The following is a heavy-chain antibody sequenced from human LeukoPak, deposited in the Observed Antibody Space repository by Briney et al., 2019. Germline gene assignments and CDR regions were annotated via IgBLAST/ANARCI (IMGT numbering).Heavy chain of an antibody. CDR1: GGSFSGYY. J-gene: IGHJ4*02. Sequence: SETLSLTCAVYGGSFSGYYWSWIRQPPGKGLEWIGEINHSGSTNYTPSLKSRITVSVDTSKNQFSLKLSSVTAADTAVYYCARAKFRDFGELPRYYFDYWGQGTLVTVSS. CDR2: INHSGST. V-gene: IGHV4-34*01. CDR3: ARAKFRDFGELPRYYFDY. D-gene: IGHD1-26*01.